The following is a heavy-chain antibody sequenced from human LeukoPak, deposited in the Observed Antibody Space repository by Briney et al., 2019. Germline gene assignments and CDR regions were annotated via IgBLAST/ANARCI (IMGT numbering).Heavy chain of an antibody. J-gene: IGHJ5*02. CDR2: IRYDGSNK. D-gene: IGHD3-16*01. CDR1: GFTFSSYG. CDR3: GKNYGNWFDP. Sequence: PGGSLRLSCAASGFTFSSYGMHWVRQAPGKGLEWVAFIRYDGSNKYYADSVKGRFTISRDNSKNTLYLQMNSLRAEDTAVYYCGKNYGNWFDPWGQGTLVTVSS. V-gene: IGHV3-30*02.